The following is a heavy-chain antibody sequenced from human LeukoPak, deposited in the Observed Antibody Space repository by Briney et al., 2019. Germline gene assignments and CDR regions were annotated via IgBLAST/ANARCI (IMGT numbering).Heavy chain of an antibody. Sequence: SQTLSLTCAISGDSVSSNSVAWNWIRQSPSRGLEWLGRTYYRSKWYNEYALSVKSRITINPDTSKSQFSLQLDSVTPEDTAVYYCSRGWLQQGFDYWGQGTLVTVSS. CDR2: TYYRSKWYN. J-gene: IGHJ4*02. CDR3: SRGWLQQGFDY. CDR1: GDSVSSNSVA. V-gene: IGHV6-1*01. D-gene: IGHD5-24*01.